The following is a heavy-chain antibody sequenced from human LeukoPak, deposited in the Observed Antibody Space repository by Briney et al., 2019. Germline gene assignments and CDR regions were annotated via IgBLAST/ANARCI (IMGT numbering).Heavy chain of an antibody. CDR2: INPNSGGT. CDR1: GYTFTGYY. D-gene: IGHD6-13*01. V-gene: IGHV1-2*02. J-gene: IGHJ4*02. Sequence: GASVKVSCKSSGYTFTGYYMHWVRQAPGQGLEWMGWINPNSGGTNYAQKFQVRVTMTRDTSISKAYMELSRLRSDDKAVHYCARGQRIAAAAVMGYWGQGTLVTVSS. CDR3: ARGQRIAAAAVMGY.